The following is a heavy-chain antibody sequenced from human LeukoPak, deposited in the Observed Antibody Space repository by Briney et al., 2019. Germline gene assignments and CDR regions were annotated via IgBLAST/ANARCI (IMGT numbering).Heavy chain of an antibody. Sequence: GGSLRLSCAAYGFTFSSYGMHWVRQAPGKGLEWVAFIRYDGSNKYYADSVKGRFTISRDNSKNTLYLQMNSLRAEDTAVYYCARERSRSDTVTTKGVSYYYYYMDVWGKGTTVTVSS. D-gene: IGHD4-17*01. CDR3: ARERSRSDTVTTKGVSYYYYYMDV. CDR2: IRYDGSNK. CDR1: GFTFSSYG. J-gene: IGHJ6*03. V-gene: IGHV3-30*02.